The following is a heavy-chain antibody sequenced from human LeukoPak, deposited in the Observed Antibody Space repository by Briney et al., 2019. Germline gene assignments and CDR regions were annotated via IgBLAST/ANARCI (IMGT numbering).Heavy chain of an antibody. J-gene: IGHJ4*02. CDR1: GFTFSSYE. D-gene: IGHD2-2*01. Sequence: PGGSLRLSCAASGFTFSSYEMKWVRQAPGKGLEGVSYISSSGSTIYYADSVKGRFTISRDNAKNSLYLQMNSLRAEDTAVYYCARGARRYCSSTSCRPPFDYWGQGTLVTVSS. CDR3: ARGARRYCSSTSCRPPFDY. CDR2: ISSSGSTI. V-gene: IGHV3-48*03.